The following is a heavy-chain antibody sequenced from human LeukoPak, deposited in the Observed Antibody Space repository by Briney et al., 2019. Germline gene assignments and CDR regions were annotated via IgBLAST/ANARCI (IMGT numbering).Heavy chain of an antibody. Sequence: PGGSLRLSCVASGFSFSVYDMSWVRQAPGKGLEWVSGISGSGGRTYSADSVKGRFTSSRDNSRKTLYLQMNSLRAEDTAVYYCARGGGNFDRSGYYEYYFDYWGQGTLVTVSS. V-gene: IGHV3-23*01. CDR1: GFSFSVYD. D-gene: IGHD3-22*01. CDR2: ISGSGGRT. CDR3: ARGGGNFDRSGYYEYYFDY. J-gene: IGHJ4*02.